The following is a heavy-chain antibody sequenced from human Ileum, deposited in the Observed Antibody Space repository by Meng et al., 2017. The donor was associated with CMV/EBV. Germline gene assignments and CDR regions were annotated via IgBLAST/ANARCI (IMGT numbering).Heavy chain of an antibody. Sequence: QITMKESGPALLKPTQSLTMTCTFSWFSLTTDGMAVAWIRQPPGKALELLAVIYWDGDKRYRSSLKTRLTITKDTSKDQVLLTMTNMDPLDTATYYCAHLSARRTEKFDYWGQGVLVTVSS. V-gene: IGHV2-5*02. CDR1: WFSLTTDGMA. CDR3: AHLSARRTEKFDY. D-gene: IGHD2-8*02. J-gene: IGHJ4*02. CDR2: IYWDGDK.